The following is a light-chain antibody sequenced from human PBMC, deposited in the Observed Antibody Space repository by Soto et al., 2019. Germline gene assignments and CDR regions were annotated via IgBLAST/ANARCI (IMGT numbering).Light chain of an antibody. CDR3: RTWGTGTLWV. CDR2: LNSDGSH. J-gene: IGLJ3*02. CDR1: SGHSSYA. Sequence: QSVLTQSPSASASLGASVKLTCTLSSGHSSYAIAWHQQQPEKGPRYLMKLNSDGSHSKGDGIPDRFSGSSSGAERYLTISSLQSEDEADYYCRTWGTGTLWVFGGGTKLTVL. V-gene: IGLV4-69*01.